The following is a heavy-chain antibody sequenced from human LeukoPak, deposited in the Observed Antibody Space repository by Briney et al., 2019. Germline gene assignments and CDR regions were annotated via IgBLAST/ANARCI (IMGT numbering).Heavy chain of an antibody. CDR1: RLSSSTNT. V-gene: IGHV3-21*06. J-gene: IGHJ6*03. Sequence: GESLTLSCPASRLSSSTNTMNWVRHAPGEGLEWVSSISSSSSYLYYADSVKGRFTISRDNAKNSLYLQMNSLRGEDTAVYYCARGPPVVYYYFDVWGKGTTVTVSS. CDR2: ISSSSSYL. CDR3: ARGPPVVYYYFDV.